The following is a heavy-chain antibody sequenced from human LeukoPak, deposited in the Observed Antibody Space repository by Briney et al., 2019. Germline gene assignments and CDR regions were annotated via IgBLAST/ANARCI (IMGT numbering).Heavy chain of an antibody. V-gene: IGHV1-2*02. CDR2: INPNSGGT. D-gene: IGHD2/OR15-2a*01. Sequence: ASVKVSCKASGYSFTSYFMHWMRQAPGQGLEWMGWINPNSGGTNYAQKFQGRVTMTRDTSISTAYMELSRLRSDDTAVYYCARAGTEYSDLGDYWGQGTLVTVSS. CDR1: GYSFTSYF. J-gene: IGHJ4*02. CDR3: ARAGTEYSDLGDY.